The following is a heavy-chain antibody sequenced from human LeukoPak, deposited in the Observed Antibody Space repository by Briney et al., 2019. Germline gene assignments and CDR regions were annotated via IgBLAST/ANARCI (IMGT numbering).Heavy chain of an antibody. J-gene: IGHJ4*02. CDR2: INHSGST. CDR3: ARDVLDFWSGYFPYFDY. Sequence: SETLSLTCAVYGGSFRGYYWSWIRQPPGKGLEWIGEINHSGSTNYKPSLKRRVTISVDTSKNQFSLKLSSVTAADTAVYYCARDVLDFWSGYFPYFDYWGQGTLVTVSS. CDR1: GGSFRGYY. V-gene: IGHV4-34*01. D-gene: IGHD3-3*01.